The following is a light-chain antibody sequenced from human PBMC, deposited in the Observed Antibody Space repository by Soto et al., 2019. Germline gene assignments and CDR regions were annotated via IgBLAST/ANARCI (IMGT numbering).Light chain of an antibody. CDR3: QEYTNSHIT. V-gene: IGKV3-15*01. CDR1: QSVSNE. Sequence: EIVMTQAPATLSVSPGERATLSCRASQSVSNEFAWYQQKPGQATRVHIYGASTKATGIPARFSGSGSGTEVTPAISSLQSEDFALYYRQEYTNSHITFGQGTKLVIQ. J-gene: IGKJ2*01. CDR2: GAS.